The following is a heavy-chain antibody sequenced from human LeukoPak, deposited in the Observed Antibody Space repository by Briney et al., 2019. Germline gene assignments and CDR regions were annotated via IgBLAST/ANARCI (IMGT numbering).Heavy chain of an antibody. CDR1: GGTFSSYP. CDR2: IIPIFGTA. V-gene: IGHV1-69*13. Sequence: SVKVSCKASGGTFSSYPVSWVRQAPGQGLEWMGGIIPIFGTANYAQKFQGRVTITADESTSTAYMELSSLRSEDTAVYYCARAPKTIFGVVIISTGMDVWGQGTTVTVSS. J-gene: IGHJ6*02. CDR3: ARAPKTIFGVVIISTGMDV. D-gene: IGHD3-3*01.